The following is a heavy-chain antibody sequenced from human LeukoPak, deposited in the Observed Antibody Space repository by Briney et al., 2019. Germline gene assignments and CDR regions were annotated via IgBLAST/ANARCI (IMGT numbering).Heavy chain of an antibody. CDR1: GYTFTSYD. Sequence: ASVKVSCKASGYTFTSYDINWVRQATGQGPEWMGWMNPNSGNTGYAQKFQGRVTMTRNTSISTAYMELSSLRSEDTAVYYCARGYCSSTSCYFDISRGPMPGDAFDIWGQGTMVTVSS. D-gene: IGHD2-2*01. V-gene: IGHV1-8*01. J-gene: IGHJ3*02. CDR3: ARGYCSSTSCYFDISRGPMPGDAFDI. CDR2: MNPNSGNT.